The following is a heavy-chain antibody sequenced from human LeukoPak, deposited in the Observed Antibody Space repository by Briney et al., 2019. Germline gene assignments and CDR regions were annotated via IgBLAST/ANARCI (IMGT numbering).Heavy chain of an antibody. CDR2: MYSSGST. V-gene: IGHV4-39*07. CDR1: GGSISSSSYY. CDR3: ARASYSSSSIYDY. D-gene: IGHD6-6*01. J-gene: IGHJ4*02. Sequence: SETLSLTCTVSGGSISSSSYYWGWIRQPPGKGLEWIGSMYSSGSTYYNPSLKSRVTISVDTSKNQFSLKLSSVTAADTAVYYCARASYSSSSIYDYWGQGTLVTVSS.